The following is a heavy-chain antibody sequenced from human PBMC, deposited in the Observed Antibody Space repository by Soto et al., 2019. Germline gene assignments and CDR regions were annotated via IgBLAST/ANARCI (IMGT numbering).Heavy chain of an antibody. CDR1: GHTFTGYY. V-gene: IGHV1-2*02. CDR2: INPNTGDT. Sequence: QVQLVQSGAEVKKPGASVEVSCKASGHTFTGYYIHWVRQAPGQGLEWMGWINPNTGDTNYAQKLQGRVTMTRDTSISTAYMVLRRLRSDDTAVYYCARGPSAAAPLSDWYFDLWGRGTLVTVSS. J-gene: IGHJ2*01. CDR3: ARGPSAAAPLSDWYFDL. D-gene: IGHD2-2*01.